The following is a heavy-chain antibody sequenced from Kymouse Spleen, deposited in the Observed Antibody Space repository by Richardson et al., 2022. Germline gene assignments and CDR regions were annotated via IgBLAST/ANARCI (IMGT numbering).Heavy chain of an antibody. Sequence: QVQLVESGGGVVQPGRSLRLSCAASGFTFSSYGMHWVRQAPGKGLEWVAVIWYDGSNKYYADSVKGRFTISRDNSKNTLYLQMNSLRAEDTAVYYCAREATVTHAEYFQHWGQGTLVTVSS. CDR3: AREATVTHAEYFQH. J-gene: IGHJ1*01. CDR2: IWYDGSNK. V-gene: IGHV3-33*01. CDR1: GFTFSSYG. D-gene: IGHD4-11,IGHD4-11*01.